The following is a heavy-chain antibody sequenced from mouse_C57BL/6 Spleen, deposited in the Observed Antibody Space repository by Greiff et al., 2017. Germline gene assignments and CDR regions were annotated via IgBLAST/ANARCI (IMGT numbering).Heavy chain of an antibody. CDR2: ISSGSSTI. V-gene: IGHV5-17*01. CDR3: ARDGSDAMDY. J-gene: IGHJ4*01. Sequence: EVHLVESGGGLVKPGGSLKLSCAASGFTFSDYGMHWVRQAPEKGLEWVAYISSGSSTIHYADTVKGRFTISRDNAKNTLFLQMTSLRSEDTAMYYCARDGSDAMDYWGQGTSVTVSS. D-gene: IGHD1-1*01. CDR1: GFTFSDYG.